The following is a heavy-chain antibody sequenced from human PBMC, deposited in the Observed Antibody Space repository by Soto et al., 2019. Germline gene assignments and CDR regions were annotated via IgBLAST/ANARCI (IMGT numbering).Heavy chain of an antibody. V-gene: IGHV4-39*01. CDR3: AAHGGGGYYAEY. D-gene: IGHD3-22*01. CDR2: IHYSGST. CDR1: GDSVTISDYY. J-gene: IGHJ4*02. Sequence: QLQLQESGPGLVKPSETLSLTCTVSGDSVTISDYYWGWIRQPPGKGLEWIGSIHYSGSTYYTPSLNGRVTISGDTSKKQFSLKLTSVTAADAAVHYCAAHGGGGYYAEYWGQGTLVTVSA.